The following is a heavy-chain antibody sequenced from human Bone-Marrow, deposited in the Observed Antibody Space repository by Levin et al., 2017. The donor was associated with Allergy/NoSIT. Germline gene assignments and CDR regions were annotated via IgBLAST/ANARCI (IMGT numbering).Heavy chain of an antibody. CDR3: ARDDDYGDYVLDY. Sequence: GGSLRLSCAASGFTFSSFAMHWVRQAPGKGLEWVSVISYDGGKKYYADSVKGRFTTSRDNPKNTLYLQMNSLRAEDTAVYYCARDDDYGDYVLDYWGQGALVTVSS. CDR2: ISYDGGKK. CDR1: GFTFSSFA. J-gene: IGHJ4*02. D-gene: IGHD4-17*01. V-gene: IGHV3-30-3*01.